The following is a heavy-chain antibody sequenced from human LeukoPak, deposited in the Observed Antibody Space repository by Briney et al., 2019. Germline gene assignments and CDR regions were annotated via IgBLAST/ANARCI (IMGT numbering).Heavy chain of an antibody. Sequence: PGGSLRLSCAASGFTFDDYGMSWARQAPGRGLEWVSGINWNGGSTGYADSVKGRFTISRDNAKNSLYLQMNSLRAEDTALYYCARYYYDSSGYYGAFDYWGQGTLVTVSS. V-gene: IGHV3-20*04. CDR1: GFTFDDYG. D-gene: IGHD3-22*01. CDR2: INWNGGST. CDR3: ARYYYDSSGYYGAFDY. J-gene: IGHJ4*02.